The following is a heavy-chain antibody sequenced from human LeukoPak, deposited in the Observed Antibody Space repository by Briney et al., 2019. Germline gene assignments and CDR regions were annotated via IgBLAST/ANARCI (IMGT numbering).Heavy chain of an antibody. CDR2: ISGSNGNT. D-gene: IGHD6-13*01. CDR1: GYTFTSYG. CDR3: ARYPLSYSSNWHYYFDY. J-gene: IGHJ4*02. V-gene: IGHV1-18*01. Sequence: ASVKVSCKASGYTFTSYGVSWVRQAPGQGLEWMAWISGSNGNTNNAQKVQGRVTMTTDTSTSTAYMELRSLRSDDTAVYYCARYPLSYSSNWHYYFDYWGQGTLLTVSS.